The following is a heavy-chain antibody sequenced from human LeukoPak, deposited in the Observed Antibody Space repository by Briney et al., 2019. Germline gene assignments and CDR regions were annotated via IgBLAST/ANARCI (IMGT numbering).Heavy chain of an antibody. CDR2: ISDSASYT. Sequence: AGGSLRLSCAASGFTFSYYYLGWIRQAPGKGLEWISYISDSASYTYYSDSVKGRFTISRDNAKNSLYLQMNSLRAEDTAVYYCARVGQFSCDYWGQGTLVTVSS. V-gene: IGHV3-11*01. J-gene: IGHJ4*02. CDR3: ARVGQFSCDY. D-gene: IGHD3-10*01. CDR1: GFTFSYYY.